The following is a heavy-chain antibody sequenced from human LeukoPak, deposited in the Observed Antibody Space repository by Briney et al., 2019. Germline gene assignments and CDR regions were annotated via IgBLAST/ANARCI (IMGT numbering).Heavy chain of an antibody. CDR1: GFTFSSYG. CDR2: ISYDGSNK. J-gene: IGHJ6*02. V-gene: IGHV3-30*18. Sequence: PGGSLRLSCAASGFTFSSYGMHWVRQAPGKGLEWVAVISYDGSNKYYADSVKGRFTISRDNSKNTLYLQMNSLRAEDTAVYYCAKPPVWGFGESMSGMDVWGQGTTVTVSS. CDR3: AKPPVWGFGESMSGMDV. D-gene: IGHD3-10*01.